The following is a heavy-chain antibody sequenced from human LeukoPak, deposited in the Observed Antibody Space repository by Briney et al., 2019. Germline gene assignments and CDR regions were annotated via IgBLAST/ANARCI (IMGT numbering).Heavy chain of an antibody. Sequence: SETLSLTCTVSGYSISSGYYWGWIRQPPGKGLEWIGSIYHSGSTYYNPSLKSRVTISVDTSKNQFSLKLSSVTAADTAVYYCARLKVRGLYYYYYYMDVWGKGTTVTISS. CDR2: IYHSGST. CDR3: ARLKVRGLYYYYYYMDV. V-gene: IGHV4-38-2*02. J-gene: IGHJ6*03. CDR1: GYSISSGYY. D-gene: IGHD3-10*01.